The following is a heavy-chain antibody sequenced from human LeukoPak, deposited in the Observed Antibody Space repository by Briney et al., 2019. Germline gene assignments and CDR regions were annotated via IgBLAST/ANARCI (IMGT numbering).Heavy chain of an antibody. J-gene: IGHJ6*04. Sequence: SETLSLTCAVYGGSFSGYYWSWIRQPPGKGLEWIGEINHSGSTNYNPSLKSRVTISVGTSKNQFSLKLSSVTAADTAVYYCARAYCSGGSCYYYYYYGMDVWGKGTTVTVSS. D-gene: IGHD2-15*01. V-gene: IGHV4-34*01. CDR3: ARAYCSGGSCYYYYYYGMDV. CDR1: GGSFSGYY. CDR2: INHSGST.